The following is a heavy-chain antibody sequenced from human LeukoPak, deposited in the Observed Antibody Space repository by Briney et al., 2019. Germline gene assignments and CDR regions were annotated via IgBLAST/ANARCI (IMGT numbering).Heavy chain of an antibody. CDR2: ISAYNGNT. Sequence: ASVKVSCKASGYTFTSYGISWVRQAPGQGLEWMGWISAYNGNTNYAQKLQGRVTMTTDTSTSTAYMELSRLRSDDTAVYYCARGKYQLLFKPPSDAFDIWGQGTMVTVSS. V-gene: IGHV1-18*01. D-gene: IGHD2-2*01. CDR1: GYTFTSYG. J-gene: IGHJ3*02. CDR3: ARGKYQLLFKPPSDAFDI.